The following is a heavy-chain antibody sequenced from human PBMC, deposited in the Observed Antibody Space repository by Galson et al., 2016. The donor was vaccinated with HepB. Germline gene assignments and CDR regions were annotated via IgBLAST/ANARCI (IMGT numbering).Heavy chain of an antibody. CDR2: ISSRTSTI. J-gene: IGHJ4*02. CDR1: GFSFTTYT. CDR3: ARGSTVFTFGGSIDSFDY. D-gene: IGHD3-16*01. V-gene: IGHV3-48*02. Sequence: SLRLSCAASGFSFTTYTMSWVRQAPGKGLEWVSHISSRTSTIYYADSVKGRFTISRGNAKNSLYLQMNNLRDEDTAVYYCARGSTVFTFGGSIDSFDYWGQGTLVTVSS.